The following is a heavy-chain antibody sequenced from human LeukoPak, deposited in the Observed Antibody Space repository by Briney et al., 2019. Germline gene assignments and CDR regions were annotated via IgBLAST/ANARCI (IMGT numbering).Heavy chain of an antibody. CDR2: IIPIFGTA. J-gene: IGHJ6*04. Sequence: ASVKVSCTASGGTFSSYAISWVRQAPGQGLEWMGGIIPIFGTANYAQKFQGRVTITADKSTSTAYMELSSLRSEDTAVYYCAGGTYYYGSGSYYRKRYYYYGMDVWGKGTTVTVSS. D-gene: IGHD3-10*01. V-gene: IGHV1-69*06. CDR3: AGGTYYYGSGSYYRKRYYYYGMDV. CDR1: GGTFSSYA.